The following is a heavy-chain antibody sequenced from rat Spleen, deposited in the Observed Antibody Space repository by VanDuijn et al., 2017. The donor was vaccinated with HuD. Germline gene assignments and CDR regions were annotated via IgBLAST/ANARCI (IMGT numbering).Heavy chain of an antibody. Sequence: QVQMKESGPGLVQPSQTLSLTCTVSGFSLTDYSVHWVRQPPGEVLEWMGGIWGTGSTIYNSPLKSRLSLNRDTSKNLVFLTMNRLQTEDTASFYCTREDWHFDFWGPVPMVSVSS. V-gene: IGHV2S54*01. CDR3: TREDWHFDF. CDR1: GFSLTDYS. CDR2: IWGTGST. J-gene: IGHJ1*01.